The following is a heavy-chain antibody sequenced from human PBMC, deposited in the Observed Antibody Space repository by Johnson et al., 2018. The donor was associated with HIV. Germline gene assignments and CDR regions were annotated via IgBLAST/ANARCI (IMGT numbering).Heavy chain of an antibody. D-gene: IGHD6-19*01. CDR3: VSSAQWSGWPPGAFDI. CDR1: GFTFSDYY. CDR2: ISGSGGST. J-gene: IGHJ3*02. V-gene: IGHV3-23*04. Sequence: MLLVESGGGLVQPGGSLRLSCAASGFTFSDYYMSWIRQAPGKGLEWVSAISGSGGSTYYADSVKGRFTISRDNSKNTLDLQMNSLRAEDTAVYYCVSSAQWSGWPPGAFDIWGQGTMVTVSS.